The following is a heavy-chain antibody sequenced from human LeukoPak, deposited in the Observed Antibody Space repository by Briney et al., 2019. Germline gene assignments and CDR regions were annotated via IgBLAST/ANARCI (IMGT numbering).Heavy chain of an antibody. J-gene: IGHJ4*02. V-gene: IGHV4-59*08. CDR3: ARHPSNYYDSSGSPSIYFDY. CDR1: GGSISSYY. D-gene: IGHD3-22*01. Sequence: SETLSLTCTVSGGSISSYYWSWIRQPPGKGREGIGYIYYSGSTNYNPSLKSRVTLSVDTSKNQFSLKLSSVTAADTAVYYCARHPSNYYDSSGSPSIYFDYWGQGTLVTVSS. CDR2: IYYSGST.